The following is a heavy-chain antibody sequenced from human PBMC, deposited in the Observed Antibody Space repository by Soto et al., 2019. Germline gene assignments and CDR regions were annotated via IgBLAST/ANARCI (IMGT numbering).Heavy chain of an antibody. CDR2: ISGSGADT. V-gene: IGHV3-23*01. CDR3: AKDTGRGGGSVFDY. CDR1: GFIFSNYA. J-gene: IGHJ4*02. D-gene: IGHD2-15*01. Sequence: EVQLLESGGGLVQPGGSLRLSCAPSGFIFSNYAMSWVRQARGKGLEWVSAISGSGADTYYTESVKGRFTISRDNFKNTLCLQMNSLRAEDTAVYYCAKDTGRGGGSVFDYWGQGTLVTVSS.